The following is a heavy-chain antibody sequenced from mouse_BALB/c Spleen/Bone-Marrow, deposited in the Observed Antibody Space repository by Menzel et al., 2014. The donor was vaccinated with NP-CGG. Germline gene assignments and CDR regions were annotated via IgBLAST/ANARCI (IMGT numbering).Heavy chain of an antibody. V-gene: IGHV7-3*02. CDR1: GFTFTDYY. J-gene: IGHJ4*01. CDR3: ARDDYYAMDY. Sequence: EVKVVESGGGLVQPGGSLRLSCATSGFTFTDYYMRWVRQPPGKALEWLGFIRNKANGYTTEYSASVKGRFTISRDNSQSILYLQMNTLRAEDSATYYCARDDYYAMDYWGQGTSVTVSS. CDR2: IRNKANGYTT.